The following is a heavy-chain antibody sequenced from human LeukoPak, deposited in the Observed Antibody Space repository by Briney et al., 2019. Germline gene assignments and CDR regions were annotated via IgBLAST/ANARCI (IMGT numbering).Heavy chain of an antibody. CDR3: GRGRGRYYDNRGLYWGYYFDF. D-gene: IGHD3-22*01. CDR2: ISGGGDST. Sequence: GGSLRLSCAASGFTFSMYAVNWVRQAPGKGLEWVSTISGGGDSTYYADSVKGRFTISRDNSKDTLYLQMSSVRVDDTAVYYCGRGRGRYYDNRGLYWGYYFDFWGEGILVTVST. J-gene: IGHJ4*02. CDR1: GFTFSMYA. V-gene: IGHV3-23*01.